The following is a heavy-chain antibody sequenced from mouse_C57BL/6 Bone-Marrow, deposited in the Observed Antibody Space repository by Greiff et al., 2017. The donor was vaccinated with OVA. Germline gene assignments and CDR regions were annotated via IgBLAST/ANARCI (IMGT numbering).Heavy chain of an antibody. D-gene: IGHD2-12*01. CDR1: GYTFTDYY. V-gene: IGHV1-26*01. J-gene: IGHJ3*01. CDR2: INPNNGGT. CDR3: ARPAYYSQGLFAY. Sequence: EVKLQESGPELVKPGASVKISCKASGYTFTDYYMNWVKQSHGKSLEWIGDINPNNGGTSYNQKFKGKATLTVDKSSSTAYMELRSLTSEDSAVYYCARPAYYSQGLFAYWGQGTLVTVSA.